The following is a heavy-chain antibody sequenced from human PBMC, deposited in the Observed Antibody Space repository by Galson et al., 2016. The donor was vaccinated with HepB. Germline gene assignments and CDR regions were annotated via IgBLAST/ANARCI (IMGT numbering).Heavy chain of an antibody. D-gene: IGHD1-14*01. V-gene: IGHV3-23*01. Sequence: SLRLSCAASGFTFSNYAMSWVRQAPGKGLEWIAAISGSSDHTYYDYSAKGRFTISRDNFKNTLYLQLSSLRAEDTAVYYCARLTLPGICCYFDYWGQGTLVTVSS. CDR2: ISGSSDHT. CDR1: GFTFSNYA. J-gene: IGHJ4*02. CDR3: ARLTLPGICCYFDY.